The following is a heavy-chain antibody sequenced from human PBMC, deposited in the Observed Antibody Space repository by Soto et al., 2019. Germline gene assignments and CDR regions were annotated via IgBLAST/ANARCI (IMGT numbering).Heavy chain of an antibody. J-gene: IGHJ4*02. D-gene: IGHD6-6*01. V-gene: IGHV3-23*01. CDR1: GFTFSSYA. CDR2: ISGSGGST. CDR3: AKVTWYSSSSPYDY. Sequence: PGGSLRLSCAASGFTFSSYAMSWVRQAPGKGLEWVSAISGSGGSTYYADSVKGRFTISRDNSKNTLYLQMNSLRAEDTAVYYCAKVTWYSSSSPYDYWGQGTLVTVSS.